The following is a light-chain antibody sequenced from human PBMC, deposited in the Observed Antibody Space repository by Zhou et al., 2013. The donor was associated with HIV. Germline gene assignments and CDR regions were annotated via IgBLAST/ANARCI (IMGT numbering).Light chain of an antibody. Sequence: DIQMTQSPSSLSASVGDRVTITCRASQDITHYLAWYQQKPGRAPKFLIYGASTLQSGVPSRFSGSGSGTDFTLTISCLQSEDFAVYYCQQYYSYPWTFGQGTKVEIK. J-gene: IGKJ1*01. CDR2: GAS. V-gene: IGKV1-16*01. CDR1: QDITHY. CDR3: QQYYSYPWT.